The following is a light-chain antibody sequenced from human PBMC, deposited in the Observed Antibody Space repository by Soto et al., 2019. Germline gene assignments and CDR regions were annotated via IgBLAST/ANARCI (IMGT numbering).Light chain of an antibody. CDR2: DVR. CDR1: SSDVDGYKY. V-gene: IGLV2-11*01. J-gene: IGLJ1*01. Sequence: QSALTQPRSVSGSPGQSVTISCTGTSSDVDGYKYVSWYQQHPGKAPKLMIYDVRKRPSGVPDRFSGSKSGNTASLTISGLQAEDEADYYCCSYGGSLYVFGTATKLTVL. CDR3: CSYGGSLYV.